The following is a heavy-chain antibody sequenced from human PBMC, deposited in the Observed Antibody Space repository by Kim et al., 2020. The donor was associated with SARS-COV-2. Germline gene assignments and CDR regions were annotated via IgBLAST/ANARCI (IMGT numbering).Heavy chain of an antibody. CDR3: ARGWDGDGPGQH. CDR1: GFTFRSYG. CDR2: ILYDGSNK. J-gene: IGHJ1*01. D-gene: IGHD4-17*01. V-gene: IGHV3-33*05. Sequence: GSLRLSCAVSGFTFRSYGMHWVRQAPGKGLEWVAMILYDGSNKYYGDSVKGRFNISRDNSKYTMDLQMNSLRAEDTAVYYCARGWDGDGPGQHWGQGTLVAVSS.